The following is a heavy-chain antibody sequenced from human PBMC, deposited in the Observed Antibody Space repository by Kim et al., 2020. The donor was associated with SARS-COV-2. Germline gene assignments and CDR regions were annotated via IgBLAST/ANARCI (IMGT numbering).Heavy chain of an antibody. CDR2: INSDGSST. D-gene: IGHD6-13*01. CDR3: ARVPYSSSWYLSVGYYYGMDV. Sequence: GGSLRLSCAASGFTFSSYWMHWVRQAPGKGLVWVSRINSDGSSTSYADSVKGRFTISRDNAKNTLYLQMNSLRAEDTAVYYCARVPYSSSWYLSVGYYYGMDVWGQGTTVTVSS. V-gene: IGHV3-74*01. CDR1: GFTFSSYW. J-gene: IGHJ6*02.